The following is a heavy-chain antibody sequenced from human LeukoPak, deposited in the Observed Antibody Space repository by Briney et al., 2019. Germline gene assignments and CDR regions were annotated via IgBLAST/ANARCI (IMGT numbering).Heavy chain of an antibody. CDR2: TKTDGIST. D-gene: IGHD4-4*01. Sequence: GGSLRLSCAASGFAFSTYWMHWVRQAPGKELVWVSRTKTDGISTIYADSVQGRFTISRDNAKNTVYLQMNSLRAEDTAVYYCTRDRSYTMDVWGQGTTVTVSS. V-gene: IGHV3-74*01. J-gene: IGHJ6*02. CDR1: GFAFSTYW. CDR3: TRDRSYTMDV.